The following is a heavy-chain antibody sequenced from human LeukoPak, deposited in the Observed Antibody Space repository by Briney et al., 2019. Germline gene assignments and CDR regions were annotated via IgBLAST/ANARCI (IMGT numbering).Heavy chain of an antibody. V-gene: IGHV3-49*04. Sequence: GGSLRLSCTASGSTFGDYAMSWVRQAPGKGLEWVGFIRSKAYGGTTEYAASVKGRFTISRDDSKSIAYLQMNSLKTEDTAVYYCTRVPWFGELLSDYWGQGTLVTVSS. CDR2: IRSKAYGGTT. CDR3: TRVPWFGELLSDY. J-gene: IGHJ4*02. CDR1: GSTFGDYA. D-gene: IGHD3-10*01.